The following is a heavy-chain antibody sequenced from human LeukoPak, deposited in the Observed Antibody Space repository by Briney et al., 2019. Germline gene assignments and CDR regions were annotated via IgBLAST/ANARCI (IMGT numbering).Heavy chain of an antibody. CDR2: ISGDGGST. V-gene: IGHV3-43*02. CDR3: AKDKLSPRSNCFDP. D-gene: IGHD2/OR15-2a*01. Sequence: PGGPLRLSCAASGFTFDDYAMHWVRQAPGKGLEWVSLISGDGGSTYYADSVKGRFTISRDNIKNSLYLQLSSLRIEDAALYYCAKDKLSPRSNCFDPWGQGTLVTVSS. CDR1: GFTFDDYA. J-gene: IGHJ5*02.